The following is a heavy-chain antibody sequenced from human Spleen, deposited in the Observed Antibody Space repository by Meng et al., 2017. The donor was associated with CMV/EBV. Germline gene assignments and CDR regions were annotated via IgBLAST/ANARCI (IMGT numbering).Heavy chain of an antibody. CDR3: AKGINYALFDP. D-gene: IGHD3-16*01. Sequence: SCTASGVTFSTNGIHWVRQPPGKGLEWVAFIQNDGSKKSYADSVKGRFTISRDNSKNTLYLQMNTLRAEDTALYYCAKGINYALFDPWGQGTLVTVSS. J-gene: IGHJ5*02. V-gene: IGHV3-30*02. CDR2: IQNDGSKK. CDR1: GVTFSTNG.